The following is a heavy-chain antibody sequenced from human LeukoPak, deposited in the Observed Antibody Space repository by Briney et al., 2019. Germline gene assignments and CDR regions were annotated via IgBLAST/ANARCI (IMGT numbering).Heavy chain of an antibody. CDR2: MNPNSGNT. V-gene: IGHV1-8*01. D-gene: IGHD3-22*01. CDR3: ARDLSYYDSSGYLYYGMDV. CDR1: GYAFTSYD. J-gene: IGHJ6*02. Sequence: GASVKVSCKASGYAFTSYDINWVRQATGQGLEWMGWMNPNSGNTGYAQKFQGRVTMTRNTSISTAYMELSSLRSEDTAVYYCARDLSYYDSSGYLYYGMDVWGQGTTVTVSS.